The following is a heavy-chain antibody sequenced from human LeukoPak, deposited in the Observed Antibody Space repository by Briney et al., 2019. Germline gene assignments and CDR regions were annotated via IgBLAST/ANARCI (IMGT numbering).Heavy chain of an antibody. CDR3: AKDNRRHYTSGPNPDSLH. CDR2: ISWNSGTI. CDR1: GFTFSSYS. Sequence: GGSLRLSCAASGFTFSSYSMNWVRQPPGKGLEWVSGISWNSGTIDYADSVRGRFTISRDNAKNSLYLQMDSLRVEDTAFYYCAKDNRRHYTSGPNPDSLHWGQGALVTVSS. D-gene: IGHD6-19*01. J-gene: IGHJ4*02. V-gene: IGHV3-9*01.